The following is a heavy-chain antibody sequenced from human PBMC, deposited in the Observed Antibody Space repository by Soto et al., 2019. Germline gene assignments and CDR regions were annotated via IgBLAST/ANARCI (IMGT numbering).Heavy chain of an antibody. J-gene: IGHJ4*02. CDR1: GFTFSSYA. Sequence: GGSLRLSCAASGFTFSSYAMSWVRQAPGKGLEWVSAISGSGGSTYYADSGKGRFTISRDNSKNTLYLQMNSLRAEDTAVYYCASKDIAAAGEFDYWGQGTLVTVSS. D-gene: IGHD6-13*01. CDR3: ASKDIAAAGEFDY. CDR2: ISGSGGST. V-gene: IGHV3-23*01.